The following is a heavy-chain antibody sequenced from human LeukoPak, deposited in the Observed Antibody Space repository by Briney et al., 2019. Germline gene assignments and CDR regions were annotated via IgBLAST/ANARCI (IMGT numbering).Heavy chain of an antibody. CDR2: INHSGST. CDR1: GGSFSGYY. D-gene: IGHD3-22*01. Sequence: PSETLSLTCAVYGGSFSGYYWSWIRQPPGKGLEWIGEINHSGSTNYNPSLKSRVTISVDTSKNQFSLKLSSVTAADTAVYYRARAYYYDSSGYSNWFDPWGQGTLVTVSS. V-gene: IGHV4-34*01. J-gene: IGHJ5*02. CDR3: ARAYYYDSSGYSNWFDP.